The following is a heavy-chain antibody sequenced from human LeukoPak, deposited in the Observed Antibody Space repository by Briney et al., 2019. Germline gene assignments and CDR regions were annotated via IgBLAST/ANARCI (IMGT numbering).Heavy chain of an antibody. CDR3: ARDSGDFDN. Sequence: GGSLRLSCAGTGFTFAGYSMNWVRLAPGKGLEWVSSISSSGTYIYYADSVKGRFTISRDNAKNSLYLQMNSLRAEDTAVYYCARDSGDFDNWGQGTLVTVSS. CDR2: ISSSGTYI. V-gene: IGHV3-21*01. CDR1: GFTFAGYS. J-gene: IGHJ4*02. D-gene: IGHD1-14*01.